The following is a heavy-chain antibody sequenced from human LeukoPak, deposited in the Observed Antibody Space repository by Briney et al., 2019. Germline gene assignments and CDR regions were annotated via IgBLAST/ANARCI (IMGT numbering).Heavy chain of an antibody. J-gene: IGHJ6*03. V-gene: IGHV5-51*01. Sequence: GESLKISCKGSGYSFTSYWIGWVRQMPGKGLEWMGIIYPGDSDTRYSPSLQGQVTISADKSISTAYLQWSSLKASDTAMYYCARLPRVYDFWSDPGYYYMDVWGKGTTVTVSS. D-gene: IGHD3-3*01. CDR3: ARLPRVYDFWSDPGYYYMDV. CDR1: GYSFTSYW. CDR2: IYPGDSDT.